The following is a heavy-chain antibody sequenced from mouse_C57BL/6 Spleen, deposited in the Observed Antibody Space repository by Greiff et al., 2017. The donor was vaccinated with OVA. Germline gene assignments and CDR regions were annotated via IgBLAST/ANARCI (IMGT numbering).Heavy chain of an antibody. V-gene: IGHV1-69*01. CDR2: IDPSDSYT. J-gene: IGHJ4*01. D-gene: IGHD1-1*01. Sequence: VQLQQPGAELVMPGASVKLSCKASGYTFTSYWMHWVKQRPGQGLEWIGEIDPSDSYTNYNQKFKGKSTLTVDKSSSTAYMQLSSLTSEDSAVYYCARWAGSREAMDYWGQGTSVTVSS. CDR3: ARWAGSREAMDY. CDR1: GYTFTSYW.